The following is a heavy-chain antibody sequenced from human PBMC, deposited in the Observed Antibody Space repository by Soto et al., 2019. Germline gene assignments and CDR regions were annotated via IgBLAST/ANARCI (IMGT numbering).Heavy chain of an antibody. CDR3: ARDLGGWPDY. CDR1: GFSFSTYG. CDR2: ISNDGSNK. V-gene: IGHV3-30*03. Sequence: GGSLRLSCAASGFSFSTYGMHWVRQAPGKGLEWVAFISNDGSNKYYADSVKGRFTISRDTSASTAYMELSSLRSEDTAVYYCARDLGGWPDYWGQGTVVTVS. J-gene: IGHJ4*02. D-gene: IGHD6-19*01.